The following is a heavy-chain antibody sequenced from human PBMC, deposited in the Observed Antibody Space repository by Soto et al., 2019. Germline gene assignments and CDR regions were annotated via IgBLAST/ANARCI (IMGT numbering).Heavy chain of an antibody. V-gene: IGHV3-30-3*01. CDR3: ARDRDYDFWSGYYGMDV. J-gene: IGHJ6*02. D-gene: IGHD3-3*01. CDR1: GFTFSSYA. Sequence: QVQLVESGGSVVQPGRSLRLSCAASGFTFSSYAMHWVRQAPGKGLEWVAVISYDGSNKYYADSVKGRFTISRDNSKNTLYLQMNSLRAEDTAVYYCARDRDYDFWSGYYGMDVWGQGTTVTVSS. CDR2: ISYDGSNK.